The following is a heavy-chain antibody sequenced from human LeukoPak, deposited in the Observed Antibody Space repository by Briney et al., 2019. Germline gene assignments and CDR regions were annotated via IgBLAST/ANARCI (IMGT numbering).Heavy chain of an antibody. V-gene: IGHV3-23*01. CDR3: ARVVISGREPPYSSSGFDY. Sequence: GGSLRLSCAASGFTFRSYAMSWVRQAPGKGLEWVSAISGSGTSTYYADSVKGRFTISRDNSKNTLYLQMNSLRAEDAAVYYCARVVISGREPPYSSSGFDYWGQGTLVTVSS. J-gene: IGHJ4*02. CDR2: ISGSGTST. D-gene: IGHD6-6*01. CDR1: GFTFRSYA.